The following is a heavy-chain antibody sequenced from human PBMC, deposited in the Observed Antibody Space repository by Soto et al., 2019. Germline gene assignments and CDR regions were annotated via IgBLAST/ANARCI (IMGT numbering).Heavy chain of an antibody. CDR1: GGSISSSSYY. CDR2: IFYSGST. J-gene: IGHJ5*02. Sequence: ETLSLTCTVSGGSISSSSYYWGWIRQPPGKGLEWIGSIFYSGSTYYNPSLKSRVTISVDTSKNQFSLKLSSVTAADTAVYYCARGLWFGELLGGHWFDPWGQGTLVTVSS. V-gene: IGHV4-39*07. CDR3: ARGLWFGELLGGHWFDP. D-gene: IGHD3-10*01.